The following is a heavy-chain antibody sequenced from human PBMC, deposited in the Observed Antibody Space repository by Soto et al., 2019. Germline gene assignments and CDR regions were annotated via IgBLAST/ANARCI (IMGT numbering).Heavy chain of an antibody. J-gene: IGHJ6*02. Sequence: ASVKVSCKASGYTFTSYAMHWVRQAPGQRLEWMGWINAGNGNTKYSQKFQGRVTITRDTSASTAYMELSSLRSEDTAVYYCASSRIIMFPYGMTSGAKGPRSPSP. CDR3: ASSRIIMFPYGMTS. CDR1: GYTFTSYA. D-gene: IGHD3-10*02. CDR2: INAGNGNT. V-gene: IGHV1-3*01.